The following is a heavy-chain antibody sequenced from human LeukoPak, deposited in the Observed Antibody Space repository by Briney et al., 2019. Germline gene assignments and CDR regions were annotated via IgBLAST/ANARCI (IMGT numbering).Heavy chain of an antibody. V-gene: IGHV3-30*04. CDR2: ISYDGSNK. Sequence: PGGSLRLSCAASGFTFSSYAMHWVRQAPGKGLEWVAVISYDGSNKYYADSVKGRFTISRDNSKNTLYLQMNSLRAEDTAVYYCARGPDYYGSGSYYKWEYYFDYWGQGTLVTVSS. J-gene: IGHJ4*02. D-gene: IGHD3-10*01. CDR3: ARGPDYYGSGSYYKWEYYFDY. CDR1: GFTFSSYA.